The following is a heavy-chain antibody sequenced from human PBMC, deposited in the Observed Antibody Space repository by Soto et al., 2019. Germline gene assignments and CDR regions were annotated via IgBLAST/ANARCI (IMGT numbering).Heavy chain of an antibody. J-gene: IGHJ4*02. CDR2: IKQDGSEK. Sequence: EVQLVESGGGLVQPGGSRRPSCAASGFTFRSYWMTWVRKAPGRGLEWVANIKQDGSEKYYVDSVKGRFTISRDNAEKSVYLEMNSLRAEDTAVYYCARITTGGYTGYAFAYWGQGALVTVSS. CDR1: GFTFRSYW. D-gene: IGHD5-12*01. V-gene: IGHV3-7*01. CDR3: ARITTGGYTGYAFAY.